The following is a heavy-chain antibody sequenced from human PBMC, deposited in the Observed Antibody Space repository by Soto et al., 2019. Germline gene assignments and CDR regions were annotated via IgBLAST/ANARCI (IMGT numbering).Heavy chain of an antibody. D-gene: IGHD5-12*01. CDR2: IWYDGSNK. J-gene: IGHJ4*02. V-gene: IGHV3-33*01. Sequence: QVQLVQSGGGVVQPGRSLRLSCAASGFTFSSYGMHWVRQAPGKGLEWVGIIWYDGSNKYYADSVKGRFTISRDNSNNALYLQMDSLRAEDTAVYYCARDGYTGYMNDYWGQGILVTVSS. CDR1: GFTFSSYG. CDR3: ARDGYTGYMNDY.